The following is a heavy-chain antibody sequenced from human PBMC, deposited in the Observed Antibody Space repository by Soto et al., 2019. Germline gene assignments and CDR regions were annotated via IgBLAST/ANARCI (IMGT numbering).Heavy chain of an antibody. J-gene: IGHJ4*02. CDR3: ASHSSHWPFFDF. CDR1: GGSISSYY. V-gene: IGHV4-59*01. CDR2: IYYTGLS. Sequence: QVQLQESGPGLVKPSETLSLTCTVSGGSISSYYWSWIRQPPGKGLEWIGYIYYTGLSNSNPSLNSRVTMSVDTPKNLFSLKLSSVTAADTAVYYCASHSSHWPFFDFWGQGTLVTVSS. D-gene: IGHD6-13*01.